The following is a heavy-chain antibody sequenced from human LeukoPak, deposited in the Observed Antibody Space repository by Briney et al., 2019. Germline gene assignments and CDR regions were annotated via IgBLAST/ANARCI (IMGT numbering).Heavy chain of an antibody. CDR1: GYTFTSYA. CDR2: INAGNGNT. J-gene: IGHJ6*02. Sequence: ASVKVSCTASGYTFTSYAMHWVRQAPGQRLEWMGWINAGNGNTKYSQKFQGRVTITRDTSASTAYMELSSLRSEDTAVYYCARSSTYYYDSSGPFTWYYYYGMDVWGQGTTVTVSS. V-gene: IGHV1-3*01. CDR3: ARSSTYYYDSSGPFTWYYYYGMDV. D-gene: IGHD3-22*01.